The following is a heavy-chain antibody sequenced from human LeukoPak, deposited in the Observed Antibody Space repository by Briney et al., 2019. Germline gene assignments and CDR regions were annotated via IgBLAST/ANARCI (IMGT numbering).Heavy chain of an antibody. CDR1: GDSLSSYY. V-gene: IGHV4-59*08. Sequence: SESLSLTCTVSGDSLSSYYLSWIRQPPGEGLEWIWYIHYSGSTNYKASLKSRVTISVDNSKKQLYLKLSSVTAADTAVYYCASVRNSWCAGADSWGQGTMVIVSS. D-gene: IGHD6-13*01. J-gene: IGHJ3*01. CDR2: IHYSGST. CDR3: ASVRNSWCAGADS.